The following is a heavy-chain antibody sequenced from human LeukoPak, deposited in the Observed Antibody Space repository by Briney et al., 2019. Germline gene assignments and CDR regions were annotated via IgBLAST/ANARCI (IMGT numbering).Heavy chain of an antibody. CDR3: AKPLSEGYYDSSPPFDY. V-gene: IGHV3-30*02. D-gene: IGHD3-22*01. CDR2: IRYDGSNK. J-gene: IGHJ4*02. CDR1: GFTFSSYG. Sequence: PGGSLRLSCAASGFTFSSYGMHWVRQAPGKGLEWVAFIRYDGSNKYYADSVKGRFTISRDNSKNTLYLQMNSLRAEDTAVYYCAKPLSEGYYDSSPPFDYWGQGTLVTVSS.